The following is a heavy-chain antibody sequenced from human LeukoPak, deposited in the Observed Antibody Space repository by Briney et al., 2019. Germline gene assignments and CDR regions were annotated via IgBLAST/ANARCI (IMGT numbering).Heavy chain of an antibody. V-gene: IGHV1-46*01. CDR2: INPSGGST. Sequence: ASVKVSCKASGYTFSDYYIHWVRQAPGQGLEWMGMINPSGGSTSYAQKSQGRVTMTRDTSTSTVYMDLNSLRSEDTAVYFCARSIRGCSSTPCYEDYWGQGTLVTVSS. CDR1: GYTFSDYY. D-gene: IGHD2-2*01. CDR3: ARSIRGCSSTPCYEDY. J-gene: IGHJ4*02.